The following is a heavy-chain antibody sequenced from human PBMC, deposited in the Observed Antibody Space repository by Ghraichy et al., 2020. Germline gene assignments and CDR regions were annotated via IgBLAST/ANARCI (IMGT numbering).Heavy chain of an antibody. V-gene: IGHV1-2*04. J-gene: IGHJ6*02. D-gene: IGHD3-3*01. CDR1: GYTFTGYY. CDR3: ARDGARFWSGYYTGDYYYGMDV. CDR2: INPNSGGT. Sequence: ASVKVSCKASGYTFTGYYMHWVRQAPGQGLEWMGWINPNSGGTNYAQKFQGWVTMTRDTSISTAYMELSRLRSDDTAVYYCARDGARFWSGYYTGDYYYGMDVWGQGTTVTVSS.